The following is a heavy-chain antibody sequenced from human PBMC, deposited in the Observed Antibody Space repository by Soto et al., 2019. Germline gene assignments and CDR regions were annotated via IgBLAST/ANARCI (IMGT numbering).Heavy chain of an antibody. Sequence: VQMVQSGAEGKEPGSSVKVSCTNSGDTFSHYVMSWVRQAPGQGLEWMGSLAPISGSPNYAERFEGRLTISADAGTSTMYMELRSLKYDDTAVYYFAKIGVGSRRWGQVTMVTVSS. CDR3: AKIGVGSRR. CDR2: LAPISGSP. CDR1: GDTFSHYV. J-gene: IGHJ3*01. D-gene: IGHD1-26*01. V-gene: IGHV1-69*18.